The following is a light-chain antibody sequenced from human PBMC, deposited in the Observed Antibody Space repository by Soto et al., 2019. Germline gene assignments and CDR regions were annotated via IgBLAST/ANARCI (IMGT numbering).Light chain of an antibody. CDR1: SSDVGGYNY. V-gene: IGLV2-14*01. J-gene: IGLJ2*01. CDR3: RSYTSTCSSV. CDR2: DVS. Sequence: QSALTQSASVSGSPGQSITISCTGTSSDVGGYNYVSWYQQHPGKAPKLIIYDVSNRHSGVSTRFSGSKSGNTASLTISGLQADDAAQYSCRSYTSTCSSVFGGGTKLTVL.